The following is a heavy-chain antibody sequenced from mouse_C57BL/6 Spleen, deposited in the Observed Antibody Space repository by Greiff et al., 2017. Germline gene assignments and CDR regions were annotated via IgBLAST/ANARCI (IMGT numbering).Heavy chain of an antibody. D-gene: IGHD3-2*02. CDR3: ARGSSGYYFDY. CDR2: ISYDGSN. Sequence: EVQRVESGPGLVKPSQSLSLTCSVTGYSITSGYYWNWIRQFPGNKLEWMGYISYDGSNNYNPSLKNRISITRDTSKNQFFLKLNSVTTEDTATYYCARGSSGYYFDYWGQGTTLTVSS. J-gene: IGHJ2*01. V-gene: IGHV3-6*01. CDR1: GYSITSGYY.